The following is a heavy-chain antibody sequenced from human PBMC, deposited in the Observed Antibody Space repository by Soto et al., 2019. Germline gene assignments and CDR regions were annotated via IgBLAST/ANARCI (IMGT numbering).Heavy chain of an antibody. CDR2: ISNSGGST. Sequence: GGSLRLSCAASGFTFSSFAMSWVRQAPGKGLESVSYISNSGGSTNYADSMKGRFTISRDNSKNTLYLQMNSLRAEDTAVYYCAKVASTTRDFHYIDVWGKGTTVTVSS. J-gene: IGHJ6*03. D-gene: IGHD2-2*01. CDR1: GFTFSSFA. CDR3: AKVASTTRDFHYIDV. V-gene: IGHV3-23*01.